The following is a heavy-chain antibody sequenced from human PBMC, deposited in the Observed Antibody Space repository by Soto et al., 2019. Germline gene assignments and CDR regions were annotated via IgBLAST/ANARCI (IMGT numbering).Heavy chain of an antibody. V-gene: IGHV4-34*01. CDR3: ARQSDTHSDY. Sequence: SETLSLTCAVYGGSFSGYYWGWIRQPPGKGLEWIGEINHSGSTNYNPSLKSRVTISVDTSKNQFSLKLSSVTAADTAVYYCARQSDTHSDYWGQGTLVTVSS. J-gene: IGHJ4*02. CDR2: INHSGST. CDR1: GGSFSGYY.